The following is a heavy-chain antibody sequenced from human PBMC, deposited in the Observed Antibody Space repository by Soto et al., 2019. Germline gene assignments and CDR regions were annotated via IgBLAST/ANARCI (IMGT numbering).Heavy chain of an antibody. D-gene: IGHD3-22*01. CDR3: ARGPEVTMIVEWVYGMHV. CDR1: GGSISSYY. J-gene: IGHJ6*02. V-gene: IGHV4-59*01. Sequence: PSETLSLTCTVSGGSISSYYWSWIRQPPGKGLEWIGYIYYSGSTNYKPSLKSRVTISVDTSKNQFSLKLSSVTAADTAVYYCARGPEVTMIVEWVYGMHVWGQGTTVTVSS. CDR2: IYYSGST.